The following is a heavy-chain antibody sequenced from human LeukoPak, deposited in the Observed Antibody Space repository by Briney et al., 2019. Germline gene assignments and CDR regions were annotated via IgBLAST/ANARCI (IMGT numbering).Heavy chain of an antibody. J-gene: IGHJ6*02. CDR1: GYTFTGYY. V-gene: IGHV1-2*06. D-gene: IGHD2-15*01. Sequence: ASVKVSCKASGYTFTGYYMHWVRQAPGQGLEWMGRINPNSGDTNYAQKFQGRVTMTRDTSISTAYMELSRLRSDDTAVYYCARDPRYCSGGSCYFYGMDVWGQGTTVTVSS. CDR3: ARDPRYCSGGSCYFYGMDV. CDR2: INPNSGDT.